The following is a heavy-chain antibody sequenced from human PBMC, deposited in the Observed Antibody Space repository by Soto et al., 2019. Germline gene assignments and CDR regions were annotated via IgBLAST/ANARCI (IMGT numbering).Heavy chain of an antibody. CDR2: INHSGST. V-gene: IGHV4-34*01. J-gene: IGHJ5*02. D-gene: IGHD6-19*01. Sequence: PSETLSLTCAVYGGSFSGSYWSWIRQPPEKGLEWIGEINHSGSTNYNPSLKSRVTISVDTSKNQFSLKLSSVTAADTAVYYCARGAVVTYLIAVSGNWFDPWGQGTLVTVS. CDR3: ARGAVVTYLIAVSGNWFDP. CDR1: GGSFSGSY.